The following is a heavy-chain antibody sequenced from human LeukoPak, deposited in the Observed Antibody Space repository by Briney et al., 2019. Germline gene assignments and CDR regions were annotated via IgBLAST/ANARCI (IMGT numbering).Heavy chain of an antibody. V-gene: IGHV3-64*01. D-gene: IGHD1-1*01. J-gene: IGHJ4*02. CDR1: GFTFSSYA. CDR3: ARVSKTGTFDD. Sequence: GGSLRLSCAASGFTFSSYATHWVRQAPGKGLEYVSAISSNGGSTYYANSVKGRFTISRDNSKNTLHLQMGSLRAEDMAVYYCARVSKTGTFDDWGQGTLVTVSS. CDR2: ISSNGGST.